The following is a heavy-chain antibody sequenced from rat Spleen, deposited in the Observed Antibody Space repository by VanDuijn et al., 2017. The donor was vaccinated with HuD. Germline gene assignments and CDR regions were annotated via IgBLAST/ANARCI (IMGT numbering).Heavy chain of an antibody. CDR1: GYSITSNY. V-gene: IGHV3-1*01. CDR3: AATEYYAGSHYFHY. CDR2: ISYSGGT. Sequence: EVQLQESGPGLVKPSQSLSLTCSVTGYSITSNYWGWIRKFPGNKMEWFGHISYSGGTSYNPSLKSRISITRDTSKNQFFLQLNSVTTEDTATYYCAATEYYAGSHYFHYWGQGVMVTVSS. D-gene: IGHD1-12*02. J-gene: IGHJ2*01.